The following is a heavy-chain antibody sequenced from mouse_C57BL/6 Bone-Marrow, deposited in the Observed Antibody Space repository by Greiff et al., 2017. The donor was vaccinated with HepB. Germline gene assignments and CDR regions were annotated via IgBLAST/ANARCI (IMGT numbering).Heavy chain of an antibody. V-gene: IGHV1-19*01. CDR3: ARPKTYFDY. Sequence: DVQLQESGPVLVKPGASVKMSCKASGYTFTDYYMNWVKQSHGKSLEWIGVINPYNGGTSYNQKFKGKATLTVDKSSSTAYMELNSLTSEDSAVYYCARPKTYFDYWGQGTTLTVSS. CDR1: GYTFTDYY. J-gene: IGHJ2*01. CDR2: INPYNGGT.